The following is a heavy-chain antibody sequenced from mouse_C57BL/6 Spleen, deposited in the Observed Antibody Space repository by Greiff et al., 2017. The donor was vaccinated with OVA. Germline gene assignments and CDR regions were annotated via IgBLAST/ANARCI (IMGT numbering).Heavy chain of an antibody. D-gene: IGHD3-2*02. Sequence: VQLKDSGPELVKPGASVKISCKASGYTFTDYYMNWVKQSPGKSLEWIGDINPNNGGTSYNQKFKGKATLTVDKSSSTAYMELRSLTSEDSAVDYCAILDSSGYAWFAYWGQGTLVTVSA. CDR3: AILDSSGYAWFAY. V-gene: IGHV1-26*01. J-gene: IGHJ3*01. CDR2: INPNNGGT. CDR1: GYTFTDYY.